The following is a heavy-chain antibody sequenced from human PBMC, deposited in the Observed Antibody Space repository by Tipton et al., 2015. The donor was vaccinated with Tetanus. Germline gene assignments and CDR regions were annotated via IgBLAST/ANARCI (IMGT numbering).Heavy chain of an antibody. CDR3: AGVTAQRTELYFEH. CDR2: VYYTGDT. D-gene: IGHD2-8*02. CDR1: GGSVNSGTYY. Sequence: TLSLTCSVSGGSVNSGTYYWSWIRQPPGKGLEWVGYVYYTGDTNYNPSLKSRVTISMDRSENQISLKMTSVTAADTAVYYCAGVTAQRTELYFEHWGQGTQVTVSS. V-gene: IGHV4-61*01. J-gene: IGHJ1*01.